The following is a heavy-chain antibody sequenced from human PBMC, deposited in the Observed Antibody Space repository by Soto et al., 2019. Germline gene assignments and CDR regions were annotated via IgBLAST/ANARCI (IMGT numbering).Heavy chain of an antibody. J-gene: IGHJ5*02. D-gene: IGHD2-2*01. Sequence: QVQLVQSGAEVKKPGASVKVSCKASCYTFTSYGISWVRQAPGQGLEWMGWISAYNGNTNYAQKLQGRVTMPTDTSTSTAYRGLRSLRSDATAVYYCARGSCSSTSGYQWLRNNWFEPWGQGTLVTVSS. CDR2: ISAYNGNT. CDR1: CYTFTSYG. V-gene: IGHV1-18*01. CDR3: ARGSCSSTSGYQWLRNNWFEP.